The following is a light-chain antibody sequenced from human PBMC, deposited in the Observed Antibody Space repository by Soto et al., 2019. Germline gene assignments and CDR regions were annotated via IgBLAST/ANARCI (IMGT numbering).Light chain of an antibody. V-gene: IGLV2-14*01. CDR2: EVR. Sequence: QSVLTQPASVSGSPGQSITLFCAGTMRGIGAYNLVSWYQQHPGRAPQLIIYEVRNRPSGSSFRFSGSKSGNTASLTISGLQAEDEADYYCSSFTSRSSLIFGGGTKLTVL. CDR3: SSFTSRSSLI. CDR1: MRGIGAYNL. J-gene: IGLJ2*01.